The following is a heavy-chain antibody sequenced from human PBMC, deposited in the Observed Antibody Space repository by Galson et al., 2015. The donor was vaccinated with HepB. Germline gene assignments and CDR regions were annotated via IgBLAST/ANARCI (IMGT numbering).Heavy chain of an antibody. D-gene: IGHD3-10*01. V-gene: IGHV3-30*03. CDR1: GFTFSSYG. Sequence: SLRLSCAASGFTFSSYGMHWVRQAPGKGLEWVAVISYDGSNKYYADSVKGRFTISRDNSKNTLYLQMNSLRAEDTAVYYCARLGGWFGELSQYYFDYWGQGTLVTVSS. J-gene: IGHJ4*02. CDR2: ISYDGSNK. CDR3: ARLGGWFGELSQYYFDY.